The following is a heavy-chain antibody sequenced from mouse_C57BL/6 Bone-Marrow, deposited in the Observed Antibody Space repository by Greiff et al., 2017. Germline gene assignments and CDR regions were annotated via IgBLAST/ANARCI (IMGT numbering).Heavy chain of an antibody. CDR3: ARYKRDYYAMDY. J-gene: IGHJ4*01. CDR1: GFTFTDYY. Sequence: EVQLVESGGGLVQPGGSLSLSCAASGFTFTDYYMSWVRQPPGKALEWLGFIRNKANGYTTEYSASVKGRFTISRDNSQSILYLQMNALRAEDRAIYYCARYKRDYYAMDYWGQGTSVTVSS. V-gene: IGHV7-3*01. CDR2: IRNKANGYTT.